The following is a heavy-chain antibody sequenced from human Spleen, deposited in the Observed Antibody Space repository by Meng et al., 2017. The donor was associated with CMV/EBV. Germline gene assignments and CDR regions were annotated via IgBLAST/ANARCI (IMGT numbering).Heavy chain of an antibody. V-gene: IGHV1-2*02. D-gene: IGHD3-10*01. CDR1: GYNFTGYY. CDR3: ARLGPRGDHDASDI. J-gene: IGHJ3*02. CDR2: INPNSGGT. Sequence: ASVKVSCKASGYNFTGYYIHWVRQAPGQGLEWMGWINPNSGGTNYAQKFQGRVTMTRDTSISTAYMELSRLRSDDTAVYYCARLGPRGDHDASDIWGQGTMVTVSS.